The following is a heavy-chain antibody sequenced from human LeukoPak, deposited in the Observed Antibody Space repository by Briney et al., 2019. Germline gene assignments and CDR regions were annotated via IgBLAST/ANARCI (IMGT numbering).Heavy chain of an antibody. CDR2: INHSGST. J-gene: IGHJ4*02. D-gene: IGHD3-3*01. V-gene: IGHV4-39*07. CDR3: ARSWSGYVESYFDY. Sequence: SESLSLTCTVSGGSISSGGYYWSWIRQPLGKGLEWIGEINHSGSTNYNPSLKSRVTISVDTSKNQFSLKLSSVTAADTAVYYCARSWSGYVESYFDYWGQGTLVTVSS. CDR1: GGSISSGGYY.